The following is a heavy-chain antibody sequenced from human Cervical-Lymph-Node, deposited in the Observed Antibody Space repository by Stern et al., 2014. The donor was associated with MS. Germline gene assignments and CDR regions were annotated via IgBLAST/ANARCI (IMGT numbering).Heavy chain of an antibody. D-gene: IGHD4/OR15-4a*01. CDR3: ATAPTIGV. Sequence: VQLVESGGGLMQPGGSLRLSCAASGFTVHNNYMTWVRQAPGKGLEWVSVIYSGGNTYYADSVKGRFPISRDNSENTLFLQMTSLRAEDTAVYYCATAPTIGVWGQGTTVTVSS. CDR2: IYSGGNT. J-gene: IGHJ6*02. CDR1: GFTVHNNY. V-gene: IGHV3-53*01.